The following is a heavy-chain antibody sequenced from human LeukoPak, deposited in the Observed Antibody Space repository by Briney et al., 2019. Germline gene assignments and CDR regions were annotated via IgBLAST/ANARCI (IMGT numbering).Heavy chain of an antibody. V-gene: IGHV3-23*01. CDR2: ISGSGGST. CDR3: AQDLAWGAFDH. CDR1: GFTFNNYA. D-gene: IGHD7-27*01. Sequence: GGSLRLSCAASGFTFNNYAMSWVRQAPGKGLEWVSAISGSGGSTYYADSVKGRFTISRDDSKNTLSLQMNSLRVEDTAVYYCAQDLAWGAFDHWGRGTLVTVSS. J-gene: IGHJ4*02.